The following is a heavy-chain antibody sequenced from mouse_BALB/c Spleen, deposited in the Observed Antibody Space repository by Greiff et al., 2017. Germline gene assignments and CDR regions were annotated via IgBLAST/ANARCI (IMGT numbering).Heavy chain of an antibody. CDR3: ARSGYGNGWFAY. CDR2: INPSSGYT. D-gene: IGHD2-10*02. J-gene: IGHJ3*01. V-gene: IGHV1-4*01. CDR1: GYTFTSYT. Sequence: QVQLKESGAELARPGASVKMSCKASGYTFTSYTMHWVKQRPGQGLEWIGYINPSSGYTNYNQKFKDKATLTADKSSSTAYMQLSSLTSEDSAVYYCARSGYGNGWFAYWGQGTLVTVSA.